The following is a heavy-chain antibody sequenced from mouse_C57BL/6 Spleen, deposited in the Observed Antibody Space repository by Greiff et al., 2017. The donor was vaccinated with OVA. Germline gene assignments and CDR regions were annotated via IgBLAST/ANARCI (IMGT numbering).Heavy chain of an antibody. J-gene: IGHJ3*01. CDR3: ARFGGNYGAWFAY. Sequence: QVQLQQPGAELVMPGASVKLSCKASGYTFTSYWMHWVKQRPGQGLEWIGEIDPSDSYTNYNQKFKGKSTLTVDKSSSTAYMQLSSLTSEDSAVYYCARFGGNYGAWFAYWGQGTLVTVSA. CDR2: IDPSDSYT. V-gene: IGHV1-69*01. D-gene: IGHD1-1*02. CDR1: GYTFTSYW.